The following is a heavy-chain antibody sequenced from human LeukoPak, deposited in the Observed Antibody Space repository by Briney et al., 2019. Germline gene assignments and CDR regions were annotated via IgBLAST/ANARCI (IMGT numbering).Heavy chain of an antibody. Sequence: GRSLRLSCAAAAFTFSSYAMSWVRQAPGEGLEWVSAISGSGGSTYYADSVKGRFTISRDNSKNTLYLQMNSLTAEDTAVYYCAKDLSTVSRRDAFDIWGQGTMVTVSS. V-gene: IGHV3-23*01. D-gene: IGHD4-11*01. J-gene: IGHJ3*02. CDR1: AFTFSSYA. CDR3: AKDLSTVSRRDAFDI. CDR2: ISGSGGST.